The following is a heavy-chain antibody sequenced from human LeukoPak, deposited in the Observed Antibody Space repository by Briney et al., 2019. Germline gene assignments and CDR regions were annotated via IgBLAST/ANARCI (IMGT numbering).Heavy chain of an antibody. J-gene: IGHJ5*02. V-gene: IGHV4-39*01. CDR3: ARLGFCTSTSCP. CDR1: GGSISGSGSY. CDR2: IYYTGNT. D-gene: IGHD2-2*01. Sequence: PSETLSLTCTVSGGSISGSGSYWAWIRQPPGKGLEWIGSIYYTGNTYYNPSLKSRVTISVDTSKNQFSLKLSSVTAADTAVYYCARLGFCTSTSCPWGQGTLVTVSS.